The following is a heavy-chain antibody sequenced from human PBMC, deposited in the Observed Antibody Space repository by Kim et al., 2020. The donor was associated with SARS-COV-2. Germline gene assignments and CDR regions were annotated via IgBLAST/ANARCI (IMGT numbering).Heavy chain of an antibody. CDR1: GFTFGSYW. CDR2: TYSDGTST. J-gene: IGHJ4*02. V-gene: IGHV3-74*03. Sequence: GGSLRLSCAASGFTFGSYWMHWVRQAPGKGLVWVSRTYSDGTSTKYAASVKGRFTISRDNAKNTLSLQMNSLRAEDTAMYYCAREGIMTTVVNPFESWGQGTLVTVSS. D-gene: IGHD4-17*01. CDR3: AREGIMTTVVNPFES.